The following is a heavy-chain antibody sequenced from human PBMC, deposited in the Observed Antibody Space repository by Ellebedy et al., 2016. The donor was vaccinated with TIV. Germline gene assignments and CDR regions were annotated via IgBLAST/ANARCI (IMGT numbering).Heavy chain of an antibody. Sequence: ASVKVSCKASGGTFSRYGISWVRQAPGQGLEWMGWMNPNSGNTGYAQKFQGRVTMTRNTSISTAYMELSSLRSEDTAVYYCATWAKANLFSSGYYDGMDVWGQGTTVTVSS. CDR1: GGTFSRYG. J-gene: IGHJ6*02. V-gene: IGHV1-8*01. D-gene: IGHD3-22*01. CDR2: MNPNSGNT. CDR3: ATWAKANLFSSGYYDGMDV.